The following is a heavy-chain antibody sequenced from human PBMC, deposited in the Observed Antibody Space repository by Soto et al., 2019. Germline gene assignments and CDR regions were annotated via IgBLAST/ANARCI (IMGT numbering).Heavy chain of an antibody. CDR1: GGTFSSYA. CDR2: IIPIFGTA. D-gene: IGHD3-22*01. V-gene: IGHV1-69*06. J-gene: IGHJ4*02. Sequence: SVKVSFKASGGTFSSYAISWVRQSPGQGLEWMGGIIPIFGTANYAQKFQGRVTITADKSTSTAYMELSSLRSEDTAVYYCASRRSVYYDSSGYYFDYWGQGTLVTSPQ. CDR3: ASRRSVYYDSSGYYFDY.